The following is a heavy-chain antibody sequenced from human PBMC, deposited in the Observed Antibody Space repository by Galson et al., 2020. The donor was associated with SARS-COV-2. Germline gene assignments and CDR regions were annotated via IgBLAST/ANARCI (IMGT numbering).Heavy chain of an antibody. CDR3: AKEEQSDGDYYNFDY. D-gene: IGHD2-21*01. V-gene: IGHV3-23*01. CDR2: IRASGVTK. Sequence: GGSLRLSCVASGFDFSSYAMSWVRQAPGKGLEWVSRIRASGVTKNYADSVKGRFTISRDNSKNTVHMQLGSLRAEDTAVYYCAKEEQSDGDYYNFDYWGQGTLVTVSS. J-gene: IGHJ4*02. CDR1: GFDFSSYA.